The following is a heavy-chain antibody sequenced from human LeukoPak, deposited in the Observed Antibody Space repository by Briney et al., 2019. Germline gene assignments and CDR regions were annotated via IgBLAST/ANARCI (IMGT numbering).Heavy chain of an antibody. Sequence: ASVKVSCKASGYTFTDYTIHWVRQAPGQGLEWMGLINPSSGDTFPAQKFQGRVTMTRDTSISTAYMELSRLRSDDTAVYYCTRGKDFGYNWFDPWGQGTLVTVSS. CDR1: GYTFTDYT. V-gene: IGHV1-2*02. J-gene: IGHJ5*02. D-gene: IGHD3-10*01. CDR3: TRGKDFGYNWFDP. CDR2: INPSSGDT.